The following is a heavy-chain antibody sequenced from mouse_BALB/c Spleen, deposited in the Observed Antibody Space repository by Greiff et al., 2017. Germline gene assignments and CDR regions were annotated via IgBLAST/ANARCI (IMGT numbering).Heavy chain of an antibody. V-gene: IGHV1S135*01. CDR3: ARSEGLYGSNGGAMDY. Sequence: EVKVVESGPELGKPGASVKISCKASGYSFTGYNMYWVKQSHRKSLEWIGYIDPYNGGTSYNQKSKGKATLTVDKSSSTAYMHLNSLTSEDSAIYYCARSEGLYGSNGGAMDYWGQGTSVTVSS. J-gene: IGHJ4*01. CDR2: IDPYNGGT. CDR1: GYSFTGYN. D-gene: IGHD1-1*01.